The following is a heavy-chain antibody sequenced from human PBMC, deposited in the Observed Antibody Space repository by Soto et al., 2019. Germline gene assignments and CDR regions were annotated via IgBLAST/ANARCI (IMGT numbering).Heavy chain of an antibody. J-gene: IGHJ4*02. Sequence: PGGSLRLSCAASGFTFSSYSMNWVRQAPGKGLEWVSSISSSSSYIYYADSVKGRFTIARDNAKNSLYLQMNSLRAEDTAVYYCARGSHYDFWSGQLAYWGQGTLVTVSS. CDR2: ISSSSSYI. V-gene: IGHV3-21*01. CDR3: ARGSHYDFWSGQLAY. CDR1: GFTFSSYS. D-gene: IGHD3-3*01.